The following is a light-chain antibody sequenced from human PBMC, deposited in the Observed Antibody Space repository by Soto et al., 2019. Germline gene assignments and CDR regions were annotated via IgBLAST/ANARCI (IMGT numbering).Light chain of an antibody. CDR2: RAS. Sequence: DIQMTQSPSTLSASVGDRVTITCRASQSISTWLAWYQQKPGKAPKLLIYRASSLESGVPSRFSGSGSGTEFTLTISGLQPDDFATDYCQQYNSYSRTFGPGTKVDIK. CDR3: QQYNSYSRT. J-gene: IGKJ1*01. CDR1: QSISTW. V-gene: IGKV1-5*03.